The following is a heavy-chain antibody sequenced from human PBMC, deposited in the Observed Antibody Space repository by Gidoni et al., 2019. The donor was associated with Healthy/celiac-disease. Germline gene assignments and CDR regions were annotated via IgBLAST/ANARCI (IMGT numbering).Heavy chain of an antibody. J-gene: IGHJ6*02. CDR2: IYWDDDK. CDR1: GFARSTSGVG. CDR3: AHRPGDYYYYGMDV. Sequence: QITLKESGPTLVKPTQTLTLTGTFAGFARSTSGVGVGWSRQPPGKALEGLALIYWDDDKRYSPSLKSRLTITKDTSKNQVVLTMTNMDPVDTATYYCAHRPGDYYYYGMDVWGQGTTVTVSS. D-gene: IGHD3-10*01. V-gene: IGHV2-5*02.